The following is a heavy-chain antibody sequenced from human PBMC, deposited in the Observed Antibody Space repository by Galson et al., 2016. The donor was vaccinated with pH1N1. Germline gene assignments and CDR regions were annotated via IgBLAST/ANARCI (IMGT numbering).Heavy chain of an antibody. J-gene: IGHJ3*02. Sequence: SVKVSCKAPRGTFSNYVINWVRQAPGQGLEWMGGIIPLFGTGYNARNFQGRFTITADKSTSTTYMELNSLTSEDTALYFCARDGGRAGAFDIWGPGTMVTVSS. CDR1: RGTFSNYV. CDR3: ARDGGRAGAFDI. CDR2: IIPLFGTG. D-gene: IGHD6-25*01. V-gene: IGHV1-69*06.